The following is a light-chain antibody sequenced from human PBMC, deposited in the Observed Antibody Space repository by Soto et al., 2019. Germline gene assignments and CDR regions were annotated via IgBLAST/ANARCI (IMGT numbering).Light chain of an antibody. CDR2: AVS. V-gene: IGKV3-15*01. Sequence: EILMTQSPATLSVSPGERATISCRASQSVSSNLAWYQQKPGQAPRLLIYAVSTRATGIPARFSGSGSGTEFDLTINSLQFEDFEVYYCQQYNNWPPTWTFGEGTKVEV. J-gene: IGKJ1*01. CDR3: QQYNNWPPTWT. CDR1: QSVSSN.